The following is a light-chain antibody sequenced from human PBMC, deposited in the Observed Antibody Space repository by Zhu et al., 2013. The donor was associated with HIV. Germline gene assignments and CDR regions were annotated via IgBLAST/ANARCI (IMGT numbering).Light chain of an antibody. CDR2: SNN. J-gene: IGLJ2*01. Sequence: QSMLTQPPSASGTPGQRVSISCSGSSSNIGSNTVTWYQQLPGRAPKLLIFSNNQRPSGVPDRFSGSKSGTSASLAISGLQSEDEADYFCAAWDDSLNVVFGGGTKLTVL. CDR1: SSNIGSNT. CDR3: AAWDDSLNVV. V-gene: IGLV1-44*01.